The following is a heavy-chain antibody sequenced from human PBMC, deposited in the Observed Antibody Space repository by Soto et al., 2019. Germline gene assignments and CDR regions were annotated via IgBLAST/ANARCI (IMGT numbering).Heavy chain of an antibody. J-gene: IGHJ6*02. V-gene: IGHV3-33*01. CDR1: GFTFSSYG. CDR2: IWYDGSNK. D-gene: IGHD2-15*01. CDR3: ARDGSATNYYYYGMDV. Sequence: GGSLRLSCAASGFTFSSYGMHWVRQAPGKGLEWVAVIWYDGSNKYYADSVKGRFTISRDNSKNTLYLQMNSLRAEDTAVYYCARDGSATNYYYYGMDVWGQGTTVTVS.